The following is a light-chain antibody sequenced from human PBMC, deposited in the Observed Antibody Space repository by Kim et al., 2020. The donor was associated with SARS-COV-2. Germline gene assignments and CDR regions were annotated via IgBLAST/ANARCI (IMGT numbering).Light chain of an antibody. CDR2: AAS. Sequence: DIQMTQSPSLSASVVDRVTITCRTSQNINSHLNWYHQKPGRAPKLLIYAASTLQGGVPSRFSGSGSETDFTLTISSLQPEDFATYFSQQTYISPVTFGPGTKVDIK. CDR1: QNINSH. CDR3: QQTYISPVT. J-gene: IGKJ3*01. V-gene: IGKV1-39*01.